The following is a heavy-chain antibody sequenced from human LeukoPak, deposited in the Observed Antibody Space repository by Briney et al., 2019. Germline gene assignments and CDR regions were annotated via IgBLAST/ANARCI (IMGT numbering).Heavy chain of an antibody. CDR2: INPNSGNT. V-gene: IGHV1-8*02. CDR3: ARMAELRYFDWLLYYYYGMDV. D-gene: IGHD3-9*01. J-gene: IGHJ6*02. Sequence: EASVKVSCKASGYTFSGYYIFWVRRAPGPGLEWMGWINPNSGNTGYAQKFQDRVTMTRNTSISTAYMELSSLRSEDTAVYYCARMAELRYFDWLLYYYYGMDVWGQGTTVTVSS. CDR1: GYTFSGYY.